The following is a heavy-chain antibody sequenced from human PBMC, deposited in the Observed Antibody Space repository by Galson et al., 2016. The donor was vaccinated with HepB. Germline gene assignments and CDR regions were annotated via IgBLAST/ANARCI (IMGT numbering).Heavy chain of an antibody. CDR1: GFTFNNYA. Sequence: SLRLSCAASGFTFNNYAMTWVRQGPGKGLEWVSVISGTSASIFYGDSVKGRFTISRDNSKNTLYLQMNRLRAEDTAVYYCAKGGTPDDQTVNYAMDVWGQGTRSLSP. J-gene: IGHJ6*02. CDR3: AKGGTPDDQTVNYAMDV. D-gene: IGHD2-15*01. V-gene: IGHV3-23*01. CDR2: ISGTSASI.